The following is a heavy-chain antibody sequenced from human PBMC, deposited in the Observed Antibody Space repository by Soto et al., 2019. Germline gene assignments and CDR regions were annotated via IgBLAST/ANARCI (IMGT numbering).Heavy chain of an antibody. J-gene: IGHJ4*02. V-gene: IGHV5-51*01. CDR2: IYPGDSDT. CDR1: GYSFTSYF. CDR3: ARVGDDILTGYSYFDY. Sequence: GESLNISCKGSGYSFTSYFIGWVRQMPGKGLEWMGIIYPGDSDTRYSPSFQGQVTISADKSISTAYLQWSSLKASDTAMYYCARVGDDILTGYSYFDYWGQGTLVTVSS. D-gene: IGHD3-9*01.